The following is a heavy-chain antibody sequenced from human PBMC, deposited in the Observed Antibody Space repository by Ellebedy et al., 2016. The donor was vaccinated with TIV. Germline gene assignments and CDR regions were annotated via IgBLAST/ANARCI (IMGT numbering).Heavy chain of an antibody. V-gene: IGHV3-74*01. CDR1: GFSFSTCW. Sequence: GGSLRLSCAASGFSFSTCWMFWVRQAPGKGLVWVSRINTDGTITDYADSVKGRFTISRDNAKNTLYLQMNSLRADDTAVYYCARDYWGYWGQGTLVTVSS. D-gene: IGHD3-16*01. CDR3: ARDYWGY. J-gene: IGHJ4*02. CDR2: INTDGTIT.